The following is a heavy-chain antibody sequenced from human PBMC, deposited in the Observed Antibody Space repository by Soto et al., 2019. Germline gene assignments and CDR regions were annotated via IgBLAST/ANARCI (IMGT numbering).Heavy chain of an antibody. D-gene: IGHD2-15*01. V-gene: IGHV4-30-2*06. CDR3: ASGGGYDSFDF. CDR2: IGHSERT. CDR1: GVAMSCGGYS. Sequence: SETLSLTCSVSGVAMSCGGYSWSWIRQSPEKGLEWLGYIGHSERTYYNPSFKSRVSMSIDRTRNQFSLRLSSMTAADKAVYYCASGGGYDSFDFWGQGIQVTVSS. J-gene: IGHJ4*02.